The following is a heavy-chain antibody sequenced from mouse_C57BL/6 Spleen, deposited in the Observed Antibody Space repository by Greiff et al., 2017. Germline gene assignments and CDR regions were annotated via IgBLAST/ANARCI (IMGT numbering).Heavy chain of an antibody. J-gene: IGHJ2*01. CDR1: GYTFTSYW. D-gene: IGHD2-3*01. V-gene: IGHV1-69*01. CDR3: ARGIYDGYYLDY. CDR2: IDPSDSYT. Sequence: QVQLKQPGAELVMPGASVKLSCKASGYTFTSYWMHWVKQRPGQGLEWIGEIDPSDSYTNYNQKFKGKSTLTVDKSSSTAYMQLSSLTSEDSAVYYCARGIYDGYYLDYWGQGTTLTVSS.